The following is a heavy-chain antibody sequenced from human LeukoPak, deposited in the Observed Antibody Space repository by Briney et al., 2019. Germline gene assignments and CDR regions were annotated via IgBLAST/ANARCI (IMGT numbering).Heavy chain of an antibody. CDR3: ATLSVVVVPAELN. V-gene: IGHV3-23*01. Sequence: GGSLRLSCAASGFTFSSYGMSWVRQAPGKGLEWVSAISGSGGSTYYADSVKGRFTISRDNAKNSLYLQMNSLRAEDTAVYYCATLSVVVVPAELNWGQGTLVTVSS. CDR1: GFTFSSYG. J-gene: IGHJ4*02. D-gene: IGHD2-15*01. CDR2: ISGSGGST.